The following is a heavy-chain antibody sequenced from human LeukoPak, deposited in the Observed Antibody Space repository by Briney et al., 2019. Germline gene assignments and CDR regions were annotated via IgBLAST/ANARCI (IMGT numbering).Heavy chain of an antibody. CDR2: SYNSGST. J-gene: IGHJ6*04. CDR3: ASWSSTRYYYYGMDV. V-gene: IGHV4-61*01. D-gene: IGHD2-2*01. Sequence: SETLSLTCTASGGSFSSGSYYWSWIGQPPGKGLEWVGYSYNSGSTNYNPSLKSRLTISVDTSKNQFSLKLSSVTAADTAVYYCASWSSTRYYYYGMDVWGKGTTVTVSS. CDR1: GGSFSSGSYY.